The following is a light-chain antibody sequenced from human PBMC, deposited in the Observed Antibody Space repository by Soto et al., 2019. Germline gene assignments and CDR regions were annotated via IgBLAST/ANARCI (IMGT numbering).Light chain of an antibody. V-gene: IGKV3-20*01. Sequence: EIVLTQSPGTLSLSPGERATLSCRASQSVSSSYLAWYQQKPGQAPGLLIYNAFNRATGIPDRFSGSGSGTDFTLTISRLEPEDFAVYYCQQYGSSPGTFGGGTRWIS. CDR2: NAF. CDR3: QQYGSSPGT. J-gene: IGKJ4*01. CDR1: QSVSSSY.